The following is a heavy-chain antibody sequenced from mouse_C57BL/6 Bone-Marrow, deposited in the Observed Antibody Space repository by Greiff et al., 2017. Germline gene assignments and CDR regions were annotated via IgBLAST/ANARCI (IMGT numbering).Heavy chain of an antibody. Sequence: QVQLQQPGAELVKPGASVKLSCKASGYTFTSYWMQWVKQRPGQGLEWIGEIDPSDSYTNYNQKFKGKATLTVDTSSSTAYMQLSSLTSEDSAVYYCARWGGSSSYWGQGTSVTVSS. CDR2: IDPSDSYT. CDR1: GYTFTSYW. CDR3: ARWGGSSSY. D-gene: IGHD1-1*01. V-gene: IGHV1-50*01. J-gene: IGHJ4*01.